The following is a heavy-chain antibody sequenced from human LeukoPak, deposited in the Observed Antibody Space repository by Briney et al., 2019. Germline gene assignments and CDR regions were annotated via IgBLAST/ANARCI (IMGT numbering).Heavy chain of an antibody. CDR2: ISRYNGNT. D-gene: IGHD3-3*01. V-gene: IGHV1-18*01. J-gene: IGHJ6*02. CDR3: ARADFWSGYSYYYYGMDV. CDR1: GYTFTSYA. Sequence: ASVKVSCKASGYTFTSYAISWVRQAPGQGLEWMGWISRYNGNTNYAQKLQGRVTMTTDTSTSTAYMELRSLRSDDTAVYYCARADFWSGYSYYYYGMDVWGQGTTVTVSS.